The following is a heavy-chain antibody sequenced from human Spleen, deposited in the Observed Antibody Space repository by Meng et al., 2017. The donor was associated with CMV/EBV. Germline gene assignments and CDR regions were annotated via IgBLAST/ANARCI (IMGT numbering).Heavy chain of an antibody. CDR1: GYTFISNG. Sequence: ASVKVSCKASGYTFISNGISWVRQAPGQGLEWMGWISAYNGNTDYTQKFLGRVTLTTDTSTSIAYMELRSLRSDDTAVYYCATIAYCGGDCYQVHPLYDHWGQGTLVTVSS. J-gene: IGHJ5*02. CDR3: ATIAYCGGDCYQVHPLYDH. D-gene: IGHD2-21*01. CDR2: ISAYNGNT. V-gene: IGHV1-18*01.